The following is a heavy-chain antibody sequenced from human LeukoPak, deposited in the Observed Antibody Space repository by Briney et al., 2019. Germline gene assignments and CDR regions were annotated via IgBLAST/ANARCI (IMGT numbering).Heavy chain of an antibody. J-gene: IGHJ6*02. Sequence: GGSLRLSCAASGFIFSSYGMHWARQAPGRGLEWVAVMSYDGSNKYYADSVKGRFTISRDNSKNTLYLQMNSLGAEDTALYYCAKDLGGSGDFWSGYYDYYYQGMDVWGQGTTVTVSS. CDR1: GFIFSSYG. CDR3: AKDLGGSGDFWSGYYDYYYQGMDV. V-gene: IGHV3-30*18. CDR2: MSYDGSNK. D-gene: IGHD3-3*01.